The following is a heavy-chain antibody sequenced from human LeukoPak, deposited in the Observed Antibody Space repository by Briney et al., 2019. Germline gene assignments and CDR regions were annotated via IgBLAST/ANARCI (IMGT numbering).Heavy chain of an antibody. Sequence: GGSLRLSCAASGFTFSSYWLSWVRQAPGKGLEWVANIKQDGSEKYYVDSLKGRFTVSRDNAKNALYLQINSLRVGDTAVYHCARVGAARYYYYYMDVWGKGTTVTVSS. CDR3: ARVGAARYYYYYMDV. J-gene: IGHJ6*03. V-gene: IGHV3-7*01. D-gene: IGHD1-26*01. CDR2: IKQDGSEK. CDR1: GFTFSSYW.